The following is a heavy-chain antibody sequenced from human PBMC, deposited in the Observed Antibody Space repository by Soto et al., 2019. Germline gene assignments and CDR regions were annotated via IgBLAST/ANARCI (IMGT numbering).Heavy chain of an antibody. CDR2: IIPIFGTA. Sequence: SVKVSCKASGGTFSSYAISWVRQAPGQGLEWMGGIIPIFGTANYAQKLQGRVTITAVKSTSTAYMELSSLRSEDTAVYYCARYYYDSSGYFWYYGMDVWGQGTTVTVSS. J-gene: IGHJ6*02. V-gene: IGHV1-69*06. CDR3: ARYYYDSSGYFWYYGMDV. D-gene: IGHD3-22*01. CDR1: GGTFSSYA.